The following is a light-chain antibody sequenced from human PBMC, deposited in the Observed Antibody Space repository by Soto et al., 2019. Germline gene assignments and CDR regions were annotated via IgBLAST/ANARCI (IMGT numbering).Light chain of an antibody. CDR3: GTWDSSLSTGV. Sequence: QSVLTQPPSVSAAPGQKVTISCSGSSSNIGNNYVSWYQQLPGTAPKLLIFDNNKRPSGIPDRFSGSKSGMSATLAITGLQTGDEADYYCGTWDSSLSTGVFGGGTKLTVL. V-gene: IGLV1-51*01. CDR1: SSNIGNNY. CDR2: DNN. J-gene: IGLJ2*01.